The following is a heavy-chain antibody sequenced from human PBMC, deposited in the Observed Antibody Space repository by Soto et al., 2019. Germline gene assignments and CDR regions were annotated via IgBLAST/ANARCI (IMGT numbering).Heavy chain of an antibody. Sequence: HEHLVQSGAEVKRPGASLKVSCKASGYSFTGYYIHWVRQAPGQGLECMGWINPDSGATNYAQNFQGRVTLTSDTSISTASMDLTSLTSGDTAVYFCARGDYGTGGYPFPYFDYWGQGTLVIVSS. CDR1: GYSFTGYY. D-gene: IGHD2-8*02. CDR2: INPDSGAT. CDR3: ARGDYGTGGYPFPYFDY. J-gene: IGHJ4*02. V-gene: IGHV1-2*02.